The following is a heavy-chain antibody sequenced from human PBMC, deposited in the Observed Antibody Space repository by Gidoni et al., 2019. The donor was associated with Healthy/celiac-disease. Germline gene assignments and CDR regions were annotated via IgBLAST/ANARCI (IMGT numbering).Heavy chain of an antibody. D-gene: IGHD4-4*01. CDR2: IFSNDEK. CDR3: ARIPQPPPNLFTVSSYYYYYGMDV. J-gene: IGHJ6*02. CDR1: GFSLSNARMG. V-gene: IGHV2-26*01. Sequence: QVTLKESGPVLVKPTETLTLTCTVPGFSLSNARMGVSWIRQPPGKALEWLAHIFSNDEKSYSTSLKSRLTISKDTSKSQVVLTMTNMDPVDTATYYCARIPQPPPNLFTVSSYYYYYGMDVWGQGTTVTVSS.